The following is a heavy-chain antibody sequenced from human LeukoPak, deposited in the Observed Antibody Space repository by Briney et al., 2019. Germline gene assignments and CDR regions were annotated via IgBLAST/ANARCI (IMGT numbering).Heavy chain of an antibody. J-gene: IGHJ6*02. CDR3: ATTDHSSGWYMGYYYYYGMDV. V-gene: IGHV1-8*01. CDR1: GYTFTSYD. Sequence: ASVKVSFKASGYTFTSYDINWVRQATGQGLEWMGWMNPNSGNTGYAQKFQGRVTITRNTSISTAYMEVSRLRAEGTAVYYCATTDHSSGWYMGYYYYYGMDVWGQGTTVTVSS. CDR2: MNPNSGNT. D-gene: IGHD6-19*01.